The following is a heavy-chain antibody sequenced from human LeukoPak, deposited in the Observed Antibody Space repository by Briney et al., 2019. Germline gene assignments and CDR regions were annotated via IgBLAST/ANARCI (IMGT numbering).Heavy chain of an antibody. CDR3: ARESYYYDNPFIDY. J-gene: IGHJ4*02. D-gene: IGHD3-22*01. CDR1: GGSISSYY. V-gene: IGHV4-59*01. Sequence: SETLSLTCTVSGGSISSYYWSWIRQPPGKGLEWIGYIYYSGSTNYNPSLKSRVTISVDTSKNQFSLKLSSVTAADTAVYYCARESYYYDNPFIDYWAQGTLVTVSS. CDR2: IYYSGST.